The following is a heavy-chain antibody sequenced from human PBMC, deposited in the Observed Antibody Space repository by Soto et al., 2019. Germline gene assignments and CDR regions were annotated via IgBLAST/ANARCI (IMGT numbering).Heavy chain of an antibody. D-gene: IGHD4-4*01. V-gene: IGHV3-23*01. CDR3: AKGWGFSNYYFDY. CDR1: GFTFSSYA. J-gene: IGHJ4*02. CDR2: ISGTGGHT. Sequence: GGSLRLSCAASGFTFSSYAMSWVRQAPGKGLEWVSAISGTGGHTYYADSVKGRFTISRDNSKNTLYLQMSTLRADDTAVYSCAKGWGFSNYYFDYWGQRTLVTVSS.